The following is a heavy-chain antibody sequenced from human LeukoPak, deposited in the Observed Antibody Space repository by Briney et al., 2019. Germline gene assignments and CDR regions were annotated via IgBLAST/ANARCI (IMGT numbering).Heavy chain of an antibody. Sequence: PGGSLRLSCTASGFRFSNYAMNWVRQAPGKGLEWVSVISGGGSSTNYADSVKGRFTISRENSKNTLYLQMNSLRAEDTAVYYCAHTDSYYFDSGMVSWGQGALVTVS. CDR1: GFRFSNYA. CDR2: ISGGGSST. V-gene: IGHV3-23*01. J-gene: IGHJ5*02. CDR3: AHTDSYYFDSGMVS. D-gene: IGHD3-22*01.